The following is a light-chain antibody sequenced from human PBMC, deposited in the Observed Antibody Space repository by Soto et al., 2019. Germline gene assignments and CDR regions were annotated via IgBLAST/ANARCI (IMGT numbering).Light chain of an antibody. V-gene: IGLV2-14*02. CDR2: EVT. CDR3: QSFDTRLTGSRV. Sequence: QSALTQPASVSGSPGQSITISCTGTSSDVGSYDLVSWYQHHPGTAPKLILYEVTKRPSGVSDRFSGSKSGASGSLAITGLQTEDEAVYYCQSFDTRLTGSRVFGGGTKLTVL. J-gene: IGLJ3*02. CDR1: SSDVGSYDL.